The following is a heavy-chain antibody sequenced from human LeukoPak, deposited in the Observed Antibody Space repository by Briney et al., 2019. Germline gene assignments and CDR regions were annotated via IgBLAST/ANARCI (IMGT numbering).Heavy chain of an antibody. J-gene: IGHJ4*02. CDR1: GGSISSYY. Sequence: NPSETLSLTCTVSGGSISSYYWSWIRQPPGKGLEWIGYIYYSGSTNYNPSLKSRVTISVDTSKNQFSLKLSSVTAADTAVYYCARASSGWYWLDYWGQGTLVTVSS. V-gene: IGHV4-59*01. D-gene: IGHD6-19*01. CDR3: ARASSGWYWLDY. CDR2: IYYSGST.